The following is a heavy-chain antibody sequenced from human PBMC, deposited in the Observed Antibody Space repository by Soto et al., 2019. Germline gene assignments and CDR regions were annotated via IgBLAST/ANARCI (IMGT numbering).Heavy chain of an antibody. CDR2: IYPGDSAT. J-gene: IGHJ3*01. V-gene: IGHV5-51*01. CDR1: GYSFTTYW. Sequence: EALKISCKGSGYSFTTYWIAWVRQMPGKGLEWMAIIYPGDSATKYSPSFQGQVSISADKSNNTAYLQWSSLKASDTAMYYCARRSYYDSSGANDAFDFWGQGTMVTVSS. CDR3: ARRSYYDSSGANDAFDF. D-gene: IGHD3-22*01.